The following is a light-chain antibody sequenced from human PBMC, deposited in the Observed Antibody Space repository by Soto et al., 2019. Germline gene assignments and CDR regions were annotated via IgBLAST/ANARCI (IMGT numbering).Light chain of an antibody. V-gene: IGLV2-14*01. CDR1: SSDVGGYNY. Sequence: QSALTQPASVSGSPGQSITISCTGTSSDVGGYNYVAWYQQHPGKVPRLMIYEVSNRPSGVSNRFSGSKSGNTASLTISGLQAEDEADYYCSSYTGSSTYVIFGGGTKLTVL. CDR3: SSYTGSSTYVI. J-gene: IGLJ2*01. CDR2: EVS.